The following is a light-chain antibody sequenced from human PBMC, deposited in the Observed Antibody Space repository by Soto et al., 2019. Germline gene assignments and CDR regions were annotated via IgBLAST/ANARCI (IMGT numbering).Light chain of an antibody. CDR1: SGSVSTSHN. Sequence: QTVVTQEPSFSVSPGGTVTLTCGLSSGSVSTSHNPSWYQQTPGQPPRTLMYSANTRSSGVPDRFSGSFLGNKAALTITGXXXXXXGXYYCLLXXXXXXXVFGXGT. J-gene: IGLJ3*02. V-gene: IGLV8-61*01. CDR3: LLXXXXXXXV. CDR2: SAN.